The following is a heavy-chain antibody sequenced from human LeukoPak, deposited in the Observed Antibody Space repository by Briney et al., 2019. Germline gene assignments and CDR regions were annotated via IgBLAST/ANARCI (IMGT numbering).Heavy chain of an antibody. J-gene: IGHJ4*02. Sequence: PSETLSLTCTVSGGSIRSSYYYWGWIRQPPGKGLEWIGSIYYSGSTYYNPSLKSRVTISVDTSKNQFSLKLSSVTAADTAVYYCARRNSYDGGRDYWGQGTLVTVSS. CDR3: ARRNSYDGGRDY. CDR1: GGSIRSSYYY. D-gene: IGHD3-22*01. CDR2: IYYSGST. V-gene: IGHV4-39*01.